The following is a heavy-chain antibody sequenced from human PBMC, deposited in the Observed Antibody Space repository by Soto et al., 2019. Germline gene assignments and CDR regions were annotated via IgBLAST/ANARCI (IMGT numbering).Heavy chain of an antibody. Sequence: SETLSLTCTVSGGSISSGGYYWSWIRQHPGKGLEWIGYIYYSGSTYYNPSLKSRVTISVDTSKNQFSLKLSSVTAADTAVYYCARHRVGGVTYYYYGMDVWGQGTTVTVSS. J-gene: IGHJ6*02. D-gene: IGHD3-16*01. V-gene: IGHV4-31*03. CDR2: IYYSGST. CDR3: ARHRVGGVTYYYYGMDV. CDR1: GGSISSGGYY.